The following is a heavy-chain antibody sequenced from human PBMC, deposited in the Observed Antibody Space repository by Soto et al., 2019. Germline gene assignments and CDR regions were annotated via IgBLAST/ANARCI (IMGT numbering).Heavy chain of an antibody. CDR2: IYYSGST. CDR1: GGSVSSGSYY. Sequence: SETLSLTCTVSGGSVSSGSYYWSWIRQPPGKGLEWIGYIYYSGSTNYNPSLKSRVTISVDMSKNQFSLKLNSVTAADTAVYYCARETYGSSGPQVDYFDYWGQGTLVTVSS. J-gene: IGHJ4*02. D-gene: IGHD3-22*01. CDR3: ARETYGSSGPQVDYFDY. V-gene: IGHV4-61*01.